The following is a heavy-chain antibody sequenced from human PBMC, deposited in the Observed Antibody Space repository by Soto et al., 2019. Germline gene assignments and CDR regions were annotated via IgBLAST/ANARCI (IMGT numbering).Heavy chain of an antibody. V-gene: IGHV1-46*01. CDR1: GYTFASHY. CDR3: GRDTSGLDY. CDR2: VNLYGSNT. Sequence: QVQLVQSGAEVKKPGASVKVSCQASGYTFASHYIHCVRQAPGQGLGRMGVVNLYGSNTRYAQRFQVRLTLTTDTPTNTVYLDLSSLSSDDTAVYYCGRDTSGLDYWGQGTLVTVSS. J-gene: IGHJ4*02.